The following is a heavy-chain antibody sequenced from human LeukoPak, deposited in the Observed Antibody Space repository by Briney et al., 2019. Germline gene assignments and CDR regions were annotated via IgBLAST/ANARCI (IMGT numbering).Heavy chain of an antibody. CDR3: VRTPPNWGFDY. V-gene: IGHV1-8*01. D-gene: IGHD7-27*01. J-gene: IGHJ4*02. Sequence: GASVKVSCKASGYTFTSHDINWVRQATGQGLEWKGWMSPNSGDTGYAQKFQGRVTMTRDSSISTAYMELSSLRSEDTAIYYCVRTPPNWGFDYWGQGTLVTVSS. CDR2: MSPNSGDT. CDR1: GYTFTSHD.